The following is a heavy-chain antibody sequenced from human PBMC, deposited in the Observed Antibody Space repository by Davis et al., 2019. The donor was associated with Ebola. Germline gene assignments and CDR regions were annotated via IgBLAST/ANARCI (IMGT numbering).Heavy chain of an antibody. D-gene: IGHD3-9*01. CDR1: GFTFSDYY. V-gene: IGHV3-11*06. CDR3: ARGFLTPGIRYFDWLVPAFDY. CDR2: ISRRSSYT. Sequence: GESLKISCPASGFTFSDYYMSWICQAPGKGLEWDSYISRRSSYTNYADSAKGRFTISRDNAKNSLYLQMNSLRAEDTAVYYCARGFLTPGIRYFDWLVPAFDYWGQGTLVTVAS. J-gene: IGHJ4*02.